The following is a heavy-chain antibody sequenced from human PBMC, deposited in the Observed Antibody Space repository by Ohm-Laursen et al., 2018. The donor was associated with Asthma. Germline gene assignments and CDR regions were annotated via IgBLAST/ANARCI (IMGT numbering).Heavy chain of an antibody. CDR3: AKDPDPYFDDTSGLSRDDYFDY. CDR2: IWSDGSNE. D-gene: IGHD3-22*01. J-gene: IGHJ4*02. Sequence: SLRLSCAASGFAFSRYGMYWVRQAPSKGLQWVAVIWSDGSNEDYAESVKGRFTISRDNSKNTLFLQMNSLRAEDTAVYYCAKDPDPYFDDTSGLSRDDYFDYWGQGTLVTVSS. V-gene: IGHV3-33*06. CDR1: GFAFSRYG.